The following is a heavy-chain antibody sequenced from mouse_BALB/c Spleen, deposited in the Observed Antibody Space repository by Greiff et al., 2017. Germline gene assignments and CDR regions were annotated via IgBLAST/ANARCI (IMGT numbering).Heavy chain of an antibody. CDR1: GFSLTSYG. J-gene: IGHJ4*01. Sequence: VQLQQSGPGLVAPSQSLSITCTVSGFSLTSYGVHWVRQPPGKGLEWLGVIWAGGSTNYNSALMSRLSISKDNSKSQVFLKMNSLQTDDTAMYYWARGDYYCYFLYAKDQRGQGTSVTVSS. V-gene: IGHV2-9*02. CDR2: IWAGGST. D-gene: IGHD2-12*01. CDR3: ARGDYYCYFLYAKDQ.